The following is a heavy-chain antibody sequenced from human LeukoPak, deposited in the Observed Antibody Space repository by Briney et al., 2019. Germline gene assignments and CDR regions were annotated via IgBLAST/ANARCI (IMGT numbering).Heavy chain of an antibody. Sequence: SETLSLTCTVSGGSISSYYWSWIRQPPGKGLEWIGYIYYSGSTNYNPSLKSRVTISVDTSKNQFSLKLSSVTAADTAVYYCARQEGIAVAVGYWGQGTLVTVSS. D-gene: IGHD6-19*01. CDR3: ARQEGIAVAVGY. V-gene: IGHV4-59*08. CDR2: IYYSGST. J-gene: IGHJ4*02. CDR1: GGSISSYY.